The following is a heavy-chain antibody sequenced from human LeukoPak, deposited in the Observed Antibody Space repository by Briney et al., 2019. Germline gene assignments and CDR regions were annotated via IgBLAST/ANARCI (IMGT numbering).Heavy chain of an antibody. Sequence: GGSLRLSCAASGFTLSSYSMDWVRQAPGKGLEGVSYISSSSSTIYYADSVKGRFTISRDNAKNSLHLQMNSLRAEDTAVYYCARVRWELLEDYWGQGTLVTVSS. J-gene: IGHJ4*02. D-gene: IGHD1-26*01. V-gene: IGHV3-48*01. CDR1: GFTLSSYS. CDR3: ARVRWELLEDY. CDR2: ISSSSSTI.